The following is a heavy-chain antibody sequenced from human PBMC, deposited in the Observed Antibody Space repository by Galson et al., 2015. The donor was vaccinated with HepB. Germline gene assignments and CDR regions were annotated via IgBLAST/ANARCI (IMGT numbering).Heavy chain of an antibody. CDR2: ISSSSSTK. J-gene: IGHJ4*02. CDR3: ARDGGQQLVRGGLDY. Sequence: SLRLSCAASGFTFSSYSMNWVRQAPGKGLEWVSYISSSSSTKYYADSVKGRFTISRDNSKNTLYLQMNSLRAEDTAVYYCARDGGQQLVRGGLDYWGQGTLVTVSS. V-gene: IGHV3-48*01. D-gene: IGHD6-13*01. CDR1: GFTFSSYS.